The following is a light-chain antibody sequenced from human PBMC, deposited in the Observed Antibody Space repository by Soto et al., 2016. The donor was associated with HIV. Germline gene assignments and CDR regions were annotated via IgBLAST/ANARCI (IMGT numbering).Light chain of an antibody. Sequence: SYELTQPPSVSASPGQTASITCSGDKLGNKYACWYQQKPGQSPVLVIFQDTKRPSGIPERFSGSNSGNTATLTISETQAMDEADYYCQAWDSSTARVVFGGGTKLSVL. V-gene: IGLV3-1*01. CDR3: QAWDSSTARVV. CDR2: QDT. J-gene: IGLJ2*01. CDR1: KLGNKY.